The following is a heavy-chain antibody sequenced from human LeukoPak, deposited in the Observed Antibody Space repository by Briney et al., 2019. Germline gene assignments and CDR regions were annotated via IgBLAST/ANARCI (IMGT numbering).Heavy chain of an antibody. V-gene: IGHV3-9*01. D-gene: IGHD1-14*01. CDR2: ISWNSGSI. Sequence: GGSLRLSCAASGFTFDDYAMHWVRQAPGKGLEWVSGISWNSGSIGYADSVKGRFTISRDNAKNSLYLQMNSLRAEDTAVYYCAKTENHWEHTTFYYYYMDVWGKGTTVTVSS. J-gene: IGHJ6*03. CDR3: AKTENHWEHTTFYYYYMDV. CDR1: GFTFDDYA.